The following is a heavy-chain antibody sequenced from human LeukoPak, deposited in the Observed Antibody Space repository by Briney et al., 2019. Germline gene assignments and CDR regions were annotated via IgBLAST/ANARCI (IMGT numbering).Heavy chain of an antibody. CDR3: ARGITMVRGVIITRRYYYYMDV. D-gene: IGHD3-10*01. Sequence: ASVKVSCKASGYTFTSYDINWVRQATGQGLEWMGWMNPNSGNTGYAQKFQGRVTITRNTSISTAYMELSSLRSEDTAVYYCARGITMVRGVIITRRYYYYMDVWGKGTTVTVSS. CDR2: MNPNSGNT. J-gene: IGHJ6*03. V-gene: IGHV1-8*03. CDR1: GYTFTSYD.